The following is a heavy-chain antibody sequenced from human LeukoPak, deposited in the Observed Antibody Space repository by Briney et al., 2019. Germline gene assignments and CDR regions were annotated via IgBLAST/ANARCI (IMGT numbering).Heavy chain of an antibody. V-gene: IGHV1-18*01. CDR3: ARDRGGSGWTYYFDY. CDR1: GYTFTSYG. D-gene: IGHD6-19*01. J-gene: IGHJ4*02. Sequence: GASVKVSCTASGYTFTSYGLSWVRQAPGQGLEWMGWISAYNGNTNYAQKLQGRVTLTTDTSTSTAYMELRSLRSDDTAVYYCARDRGGSGWTYYFDYWGQGTLVTVSS. CDR2: ISAYNGNT.